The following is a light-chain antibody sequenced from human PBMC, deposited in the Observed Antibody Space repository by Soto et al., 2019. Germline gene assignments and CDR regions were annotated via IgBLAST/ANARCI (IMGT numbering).Light chain of an antibody. Sequence: QSVLTQPPSVSAAPGQKVTISYSGSSSNIGNNYVSWYQQLPGTAPKLLIYENNKRPSGIPDRFSGSKSGTSATLGITGLQTGDEADYYCGTWDSSLCAVLFGGGTKLTVL. CDR3: GTWDSSLCAVL. J-gene: IGLJ2*01. CDR1: SSNIGNNY. V-gene: IGLV1-51*02. CDR2: ENN.